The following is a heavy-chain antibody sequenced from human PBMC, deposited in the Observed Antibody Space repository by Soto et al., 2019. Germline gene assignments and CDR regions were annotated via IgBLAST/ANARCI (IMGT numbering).Heavy chain of an antibody. CDR2: IKSKTDGGTT. D-gene: IGHD2-15*01. V-gene: IGHV3-15*01. J-gene: IGHJ6*02. CDR3: TTDLGGYDYYYGMDV. CDR1: GFTFSNAW. Sequence: GGSLRLSCAASGFTFSNAWMSWVRQAPGKGLEWVGHIKSKTDGGTTDYAAPVKGRFTISRDDSKNTLYLQMNSLKTEDTAVYYCTTDLGGYDYYYGMDVWGQGTTVTVSS.